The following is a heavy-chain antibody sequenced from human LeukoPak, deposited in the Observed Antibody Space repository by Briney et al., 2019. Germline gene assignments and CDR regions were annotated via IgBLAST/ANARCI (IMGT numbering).Heavy chain of an antibody. CDR3: ARWPRERNRITVTNYYYYMDV. V-gene: IGHV4-34*01. D-gene: IGHD4-11*01. CDR2: INHNGNT. CDR1: GVSFSGYY. J-gene: IGHJ6*03. Sequence: SETLSLTCTVYGVSFSGYYWSWIRQPPGKGLEWIGEINHNGNTNYNPSLKRRVTISVDTSKNQFSLKVSSVTAADSAVYYCARWPRERNRITVTNYYYYMDVWGRGTTVTVSS.